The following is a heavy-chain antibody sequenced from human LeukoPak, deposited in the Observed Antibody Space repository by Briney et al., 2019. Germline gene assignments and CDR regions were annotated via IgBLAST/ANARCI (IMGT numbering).Heavy chain of an antibody. CDR3: ARTRAYRFEY. D-gene: IGHD1-14*01. V-gene: IGHV3-23*01. Sequence: QAGGSLRLSCAASGFTFNSYAMSWVLQAPGKGLEWVSVISDSGSETFYADSVKGRFTISRDNAKNTLYLQMNSLRAEDTAVYYCARTRAYRFEYWGQGTLATASS. J-gene: IGHJ4*02. CDR1: GFTFNSYA. CDR2: ISDSGSET.